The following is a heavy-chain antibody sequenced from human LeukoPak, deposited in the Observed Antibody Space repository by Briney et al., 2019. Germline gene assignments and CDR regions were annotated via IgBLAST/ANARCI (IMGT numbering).Heavy chain of an antibody. CDR3: ARAGAYSGYTTPYGMDV. Sequence: GGSLRLSCAASGFTFSSYAMSWVRQAPGKGLEWVSAISGSGGSTYYADSVKGRFTISRDNSKNTLYLQMNSLRAEDTAVYYCARAGAYSGYTTPYGMDVWGQGTTVTVSS. V-gene: IGHV3-23*01. CDR1: GFTFSSYA. CDR2: ISGSGGST. J-gene: IGHJ6*02. D-gene: IGHD5-12*01.